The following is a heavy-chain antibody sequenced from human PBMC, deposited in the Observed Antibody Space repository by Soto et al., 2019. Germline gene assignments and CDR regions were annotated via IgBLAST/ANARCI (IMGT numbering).Heavy chain of an antibody. D-gene: IGHD6-13*01. Sequence: PGGSLRLACAASGVTVSSYGMHWVRQAPGKGLEWVAVISYDGSNKYYADSVKGRFTISRDNSKNTLYLQMNSLRAEDTAVYYCAEGGIAAAGNTGEVDYYYYGMDVWGQGTTVTVSS. J-gene: IGHJ6*02. V-gene: IGHV3-30*18. CDR1: GVTVSSYG. CDR2: ISYDGSNK. CDR3: AEGGIAAAGNTGEVDYYYYGMDV.